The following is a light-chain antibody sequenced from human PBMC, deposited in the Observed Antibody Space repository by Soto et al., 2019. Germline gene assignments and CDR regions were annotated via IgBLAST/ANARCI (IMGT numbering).Light chain of an antibody. J-gene: IGKJ4*01. V-gene: IGKV1-5*01. Sequence: DIQMTQSPSTLSASVGDRVTITCRASQSISSWLAWYQQKPGKAPKLLIYDASSLESGVPSRFSGSGSGTEFTLSISSLQPDDFATYYCQQYNSYRLTFGGGTKVEIK. CDR3: QQYNSYRLT. CDR1: QSISSW. CDR2: DAS.